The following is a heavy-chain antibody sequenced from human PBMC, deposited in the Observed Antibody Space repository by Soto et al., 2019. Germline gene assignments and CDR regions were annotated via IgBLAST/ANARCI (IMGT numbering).Heavy chain of an antibody. CDR1: GYTFTSYY. CDR2: INPSGSGT. V-gene: IGHV1-46*01. J-gene: IGHJ5*02. D-gene: IGHD2-21*01. Sequence: ASVKVSCKASGYTFTSYYMHWVRQAPGQGLEWMGIINPSGSGTRYAQKFQGRVTMTRDTSTTTAYMELSGLRSEDTAVYYCGRPYCGTNSCHDWFDPWGQGSPVTVSS. CDR3: GRPYCGTNSCHDWFDP.